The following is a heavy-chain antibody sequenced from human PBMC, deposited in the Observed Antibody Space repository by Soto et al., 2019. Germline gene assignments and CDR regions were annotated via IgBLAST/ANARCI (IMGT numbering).Heavy chain of an antibody. V-gene: IGHV4-59*01. CDR2: IYYSGST. CDR1: GGSISSYY. CDR3: ARERGSPYSSSWYYFDY. J-gene: IGHJ4*02. D-gene: IGHD6-13*01. Sequence: SETLSLTCTVSGGSISSYYWSWIRQPPGKGLEWIGYIYYSGSTNYNPSLKSRVTISVDTSKNQFSLKLSSVTAADTAVYYCARERGSPYSSSWYYFDYWGQGTLVTVSS.